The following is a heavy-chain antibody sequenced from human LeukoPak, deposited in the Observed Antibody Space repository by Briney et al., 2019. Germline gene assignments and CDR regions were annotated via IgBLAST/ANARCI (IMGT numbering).Heavy chain of an antibody. Sequence: GGSLRLSCAASGFTFSSYGMHWVRQAPGKGLEWVAVIWYDGSNKYYADSVKGRFTISRDNSKNTLYLQMNSLRAEDTAVYYCARALVVVTASYYYYYGMDVWGQGTTVTVSS. CDR3: ARALVVVTASYYYYYGMDV. CDR1: GFTFSSYG. V-gene: IGHV3-33*01. CDR2: IWYDGSNK. D-gene: IGHD2-21*02. J-gene: IGHJ6*02.